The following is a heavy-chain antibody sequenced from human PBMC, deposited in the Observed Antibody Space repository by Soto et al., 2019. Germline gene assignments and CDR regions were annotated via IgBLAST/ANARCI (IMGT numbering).Heavy chain of an antibody. J-gene: IGHJ4*02. Sequence: PGGSLRLSCAASGFTFSSYAMSWVRQAPGKGLEWVSAISDSGSSKYYADSVKGRFTISRDNSKNTLYLQMNSLRAEDTAVYYCARDPGQQLAEYYFDYWGQGTLVTVS. CDR1: GFTFSSYA. CDR2: ISDSGSSK. CDR3: ARDPGQQLAEYYFDY. V-gene: IGHV3-23*01. D-gene: IGHD6-13*01.